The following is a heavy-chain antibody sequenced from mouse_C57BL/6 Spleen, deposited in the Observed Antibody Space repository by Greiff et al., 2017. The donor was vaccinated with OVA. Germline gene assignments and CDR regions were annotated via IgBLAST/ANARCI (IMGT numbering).Heavy chain of an antibody. V-gene: IGHV1-82*01. CDR3: ARSGAAYYFDY. CDR2: IYPGDGDT. Sequence: QVQLKESGAELAKPGASVKLSCKASGYTFTSYWMNWVKQRPGKGLEWIGRIYPGDGDTNYNGKFKGKATLTADKSSSTAYMQLSSLTSEDSAVYFCARSGAAYYFDYWGQGTTLTVSS. D-gene: IGHD3-3*01. J-gene: IGHJ2*01. CDR1: GYTFTSYW.